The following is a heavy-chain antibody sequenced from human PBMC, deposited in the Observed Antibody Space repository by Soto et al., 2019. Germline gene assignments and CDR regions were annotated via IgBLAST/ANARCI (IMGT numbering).Heavy chain of an antibody. J-gene: IGHJ4*01. V-gene: IGHV6-1*01. D-gene: IGHD1-26*01. CDR2: TYYRSKWYY. CDR3: ARGEQYSGRIFDY. CDR1: GDSVSSNSAG. Sequence: PSQTLSLTCAITGDSVSSNSAGWSWARQSPSRGLEWLGRTYYRSKWYYEYAVSVRGRIPINPDTSKNKYSLKLKSVTPEDTAVYFCARGEQYSGRIFDYWGQGTRVTAPQ.